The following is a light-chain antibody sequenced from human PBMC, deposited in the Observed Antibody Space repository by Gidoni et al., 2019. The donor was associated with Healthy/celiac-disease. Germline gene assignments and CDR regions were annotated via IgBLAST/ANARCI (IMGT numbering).Light chain of an antibody. CDR1: QSISSW. V-gene: IGKV1-5*01. Sequence: DIQMTQSPSTLSASVGDRVTITCRASQSISSWLAWYQQKPGKAPKLLIYDASSLESGVPSRFSGSRSGTEFTLTISSLQPDDFATYYCQQYNSYSLVTFGPGTKVDIK. J-gene: IGKJ3*01. CDR2: DAS. CDR3: QQYNSYSLVT.